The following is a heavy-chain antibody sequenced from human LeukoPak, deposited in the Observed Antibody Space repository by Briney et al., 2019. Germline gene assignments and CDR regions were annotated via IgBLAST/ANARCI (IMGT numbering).Heavy chain of an antibody. CDR2: ISTGGSA. CDR3: ARVSGYSGYDTLDY. Sequence: GGSLRLSCAASGFTISSNYMNWVRQAPGKGLEWVSVISTGGSAYHANSVKGRFTISRDYSKNTLYLQMNSLRAEDTAVYYCARVSGYSGYDTLDYWGQGTLVTVSS. CDR1: GFTISSNY. J-gene: IGHJ4*02. D-gene: IGHD5-12*01. V-gene: IGHV3-66*01.